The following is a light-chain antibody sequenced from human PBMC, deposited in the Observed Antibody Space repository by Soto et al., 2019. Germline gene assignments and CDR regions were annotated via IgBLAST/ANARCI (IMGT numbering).Light chain of an antibody. CDR1: QSVSSGF. J-gene: IGKJ5*01. Sequence: EIVLTQSPGILSLSPGERATLSCRASQSVSSGFLAWYQQKPGQAPRLLIYGSSTRATGIPDRFSGSGSETDFILTISSLEPEDFALYYCQQYDNSPITFGQGTRLQIK. CDR3: QQYDNSPIT. CDR2: GSS. V-gene: IGKV3-20*01.